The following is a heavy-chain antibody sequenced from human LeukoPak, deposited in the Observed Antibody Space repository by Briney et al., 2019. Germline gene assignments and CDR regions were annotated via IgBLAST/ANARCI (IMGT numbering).Heavy chain of an antibody. J-gene: IGHJ6*03. CDR3: ARTLIFGVVITNMDV. Sequence: PGGSLRLSCAASGFTFSSYAMSWVRQAPGKGLEWVSSISSSSSYIYYADSVKGRFTISRDNAKNSLYLQMNSLRAEDTAVYYCARTLIFGVVITNMDVWGKGTTVTVSS. V-gene: IGHV3-21*01. CDR2: ISSSSSYI. D-gene: IGHD3-3*01. CDR1: GFTFSSYA.